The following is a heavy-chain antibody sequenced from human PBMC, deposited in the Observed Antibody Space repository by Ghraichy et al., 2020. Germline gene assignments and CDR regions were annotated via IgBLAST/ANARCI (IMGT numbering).Heavy chain of an antibody. CDR1: GYTFTSYD. CDR2: MNPNSGNT. V-gene: IGHV1-8*01. D-gene: IGHD6-19*01. Sequence: ASVKVSCKASGYTFTSYDINWVRQATGQGLEWMGWMNPNSGNTGYAQKFQGRVTMTRNTSISTAYMELSSLRSEDTAVYYCARSYSSGWTTLRYYYYGMDLWGQGTTVTISS. J-gene: IGHJ6*02. CDR3: ARSYSSGWTTLRYYYYGMDL.